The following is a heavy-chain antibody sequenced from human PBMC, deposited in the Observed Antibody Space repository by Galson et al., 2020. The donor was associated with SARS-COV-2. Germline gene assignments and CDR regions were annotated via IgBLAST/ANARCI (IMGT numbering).Heavy chain of an antibody. V-gene: IGHV3-30*04. D-gene: IGHD1-1*01. Sequence: GESLKISCAASGFRFSNYAMHWVRQAPGKGLEWVTIISFDGSNKHYAASVRGRFTISRDNSKNTVYLQMNSLRLEETAVYYCARDMEQRPITPSDYWGQGTLVTVSS. CDR1: GFRFSNYA. CDR3: ARDMEQRPITPSDY. J-gene: IGHJ4*02. CDR2: ISFDGSNK.